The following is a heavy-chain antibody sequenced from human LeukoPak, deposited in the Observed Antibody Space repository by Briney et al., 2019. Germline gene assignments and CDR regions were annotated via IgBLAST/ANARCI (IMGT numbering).Heavy chain of an antibody. J-gene: IGHJ4*02. D-gene: IGHD3-22*01. Sequence: ASVKVSCKASGGTFSSYAISWVRQAPGEGLEWMGGLDPEDGETIYAQKFQGRVTMTEDTSTDTAYMELSSLRSEDTAVYYCATPHASSGYYYYFDYWGQGTLVTVSS. CDR3: ATPHASSGYYYYFDY. CDR1: GGTFSSYA. V-gene: IGHV1-24*01. CDR2: LDPEDGET.